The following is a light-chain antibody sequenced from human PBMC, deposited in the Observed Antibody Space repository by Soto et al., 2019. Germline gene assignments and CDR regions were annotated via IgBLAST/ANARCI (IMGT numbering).Light chain of an antibody. CDR2: DAS. CDR3: CSYAADYSLV. Sequence: QYALTQPRSVSASPGQSVTISCTGTSSNVGDYNYVSWYQQNPGKAPKLMIYDASKRPSGVPDRFSGSKSGNAASLTISGRQADDEADYYCCSYAADYSLVFGGGTKLTVL. V-gene: IGLV2-11*01. J-gene: IGLJ3*02. CDR1: SSNVGDYNY.